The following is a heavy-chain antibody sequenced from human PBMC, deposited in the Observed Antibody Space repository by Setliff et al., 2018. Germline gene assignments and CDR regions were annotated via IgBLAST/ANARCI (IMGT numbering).Heavy chain of an antibody. CDR3: ARDRTAYSYGLDV. D-gene: IGHD5-18*01. CDR1: GGSFSNYY. CDR2: INHSGST. Sequence: PSETLSLTCTVYGGSFSNYYWSWIRQPPGKGLEWIGEINHSGSTNYNSSFTSRVTISVDTSKNQFSLKLSSVTAADTAVYYCARDRTAYSYGLDVWGQGTTVTVSS. V-gene: IGHV4-34*01. J-gene: IGHJ6*02.